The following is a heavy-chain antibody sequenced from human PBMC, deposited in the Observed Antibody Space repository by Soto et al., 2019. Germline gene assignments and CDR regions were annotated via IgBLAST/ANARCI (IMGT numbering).Heavy chain of an antibody. J-gene: IGHJ5*02. CDR3: ARGTYGGYVGEFWFDP. CDR1: GGSISSYY. V-gene: IGHV4-59*01. Sequence: SETLSLTCTVSGGSISSYYWSWIRQPPGKGLEWIGYIYYSGSTNYNPSLKSRVTISVDTSKNQFSLKLSSVTAADTAVYYCARGTYGGYVGEFWFDPWGQGTLVTVSS. D-gene: IGHD5-12*01. CDR2: IYYSGST.